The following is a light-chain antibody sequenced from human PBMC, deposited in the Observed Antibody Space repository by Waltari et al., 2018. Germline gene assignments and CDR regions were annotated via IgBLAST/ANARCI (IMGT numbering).Light chain of an antibody. CDR3: QQYNSHLLT. Sequence: IQMTQSPSTLSASVGDRVTITCRASQSISSWLAWFQKKPGKAPKILIYKATTLESGVPSRFSGSGSGTEFTLTITSLQPDDFATYYCQQYNSHLLTFGGGTKVEIK. CDR1: QSISSW. J-gene: IGKJ4*02. CDR2: KAT. V-gene: IGKV1-5*03.